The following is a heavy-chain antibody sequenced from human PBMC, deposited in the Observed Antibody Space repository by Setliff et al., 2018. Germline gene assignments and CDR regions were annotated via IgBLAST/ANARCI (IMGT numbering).Heavy chain of an antibody. CDR3: ARDRGVFVVVPANVETAFYP. CDR1: GYTFSTYG. D-gene: IGHD2-2*01. V-gene: IGHV1-18*01. J-gene: IGHJ5*02. CDR2: IITNTGKT. Sequence: ASVKVSCKASGYTFSTYGLHWVRQAPGQGPEWMGMIITNTGKTSYAQKLQGRVTMTTDTSTGTGYMELRSLRSDDTAEYYCARDRGVFVVVPANVETAFYPWGQGTLVTVSS.